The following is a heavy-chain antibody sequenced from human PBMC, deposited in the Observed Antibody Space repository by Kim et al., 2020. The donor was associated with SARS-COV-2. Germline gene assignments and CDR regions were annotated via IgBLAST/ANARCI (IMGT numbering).Heavy chain of an antibody. V-gene: IGHV4-38-2*02. D-gene: IGHD3-22*01. Sequence: SETLSLTCTVSGYSISSGYYWGWIRQPPGKGLEWIGSIYHSGSTYYNPSLKSRVTISVDTSKNQSSLKLSSVTAADTAVYYCAVRYYYDSSGYYYPNDYWGQGTLVTVSS. CDR1: GYSISSGYY. CDR2: IYHSGST. J-gene: IGHJ4*02. CDR3: AVRYYYDSSGYYYPNDY.